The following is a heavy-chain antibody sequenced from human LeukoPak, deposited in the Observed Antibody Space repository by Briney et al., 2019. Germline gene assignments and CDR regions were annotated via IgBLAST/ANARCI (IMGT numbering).Heavy chain of an antibody. CDR3: ARARSIAAAGTRRLYYYSGMDV. CDR1: GYTFTSYY. CDR2: INPSGGST. Sequence: ASVKVSCKASGYTFTSYYMHWVRQAPGQGLEWMGIINPSGGSTSYAQKFQGRVTMTRDTSTSTVYMELSSLRSEDTAVYYCARARSIAAAGTRRLYYYSGMDVWGQGTTVTVSS. D-gene: IGHD6-13*01. V-gene: IGHV1-46*01. J-gene: IGHJ6*02.